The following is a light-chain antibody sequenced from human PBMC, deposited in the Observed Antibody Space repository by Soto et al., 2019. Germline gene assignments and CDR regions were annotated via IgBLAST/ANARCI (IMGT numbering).Light chain of an antibody. V-gene: IGKV3-20*01. CDR3: QQYGSSTIT. CDR2: GAS. Sequence: EIVLTQSPGTLSLSPGERATLSCRASQSVSSSYLAWYQQKSGQAPRLLIYGASSRATGIPDRFSGSGSGTDFTLTISRLEPEDFAAYYCQQYGSSTITFGQGTRLEIK. J-gene: IGKJ5*01. CDR1: QSVSSSY.